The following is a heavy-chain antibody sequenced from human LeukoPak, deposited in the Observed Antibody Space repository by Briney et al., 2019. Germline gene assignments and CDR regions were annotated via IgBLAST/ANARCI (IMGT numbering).Heavy chain of an antibody. CDR1: GYTLSTYG. CDR3: ARDLHSSGWFWFDT. CDR2: ISAYSGNT. V-gene: IGHV1-18*01. D-gene: IGHD6-19*01. J-gene: IGHJ5*02. Sequence: ASVKVSCKASGYTLSTYGLSWVRQAPGQGLEWMGWISAYSGNTNYAQKLQGRVTMTTDTSTSTAYMELRSLTSDDTVVYYCARDLHSSGWFWFDTWGQGTLVTVSS.